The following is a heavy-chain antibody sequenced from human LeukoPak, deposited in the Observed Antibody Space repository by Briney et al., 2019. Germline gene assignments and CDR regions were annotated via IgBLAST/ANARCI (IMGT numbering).Heavy chain of an antibody. D-gene: IGHD6-19*01. V-gene: IGHV3-73*01. CDR2: IRSKADNYAT. CDR1: GFTLSGSA. J-gene: IGHJ4*02. CDR3: TRVTTVAASDFDY. Sequence: GGSLRLSCAASGFTLSGSAIHWVRQASGKGLEWVGRIRSKADNYATEYVASVKGRFIISRDDSKNTTFLQMNSLKTEDTAVYYCTRVTTVAASDFDYWGQGTQVTVSA.